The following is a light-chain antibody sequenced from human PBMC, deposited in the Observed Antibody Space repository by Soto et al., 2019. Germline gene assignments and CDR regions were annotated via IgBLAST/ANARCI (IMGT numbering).Light chain of an antibody. Sequence: IQMTQSPSSLSPSVGDRVTITCRASQGIRNALGWFQQKPGKAPKRLIYAASSLQNGVPSRFSGSGSGTEFALTSSSLQPEEFATYYCLQHNTYPITFGQRTRLEIK. CDR2: AAS. CDR1: QGIRNA. CDR3: LQHNTYPIT. V-gene: IGKV1-17*01. J-gene: IGKJ5*01.